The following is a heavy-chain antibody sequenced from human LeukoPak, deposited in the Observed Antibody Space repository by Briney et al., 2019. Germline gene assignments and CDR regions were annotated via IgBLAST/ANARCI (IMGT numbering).Heavy chain of an antibody. CDR2: IGTAGDT. Sequence: GGSLRLSCAASGFTFNNYDIHWVRQATGKGLEWVSAIGTAGDTYYPGSVKGRFTISRDNSKNTLYLQMNSLRAEDTAVYYCAKDRYGGMIFGVVINWGQGALVTVSS. CDR1: GFTFNNYD. CDR3: AKDRYGGMIFGVVIN. J-gene: IGHJ4*02. D-gene: IGHD3/OR15-3a*01. V-gene: IGHV3-13*01.